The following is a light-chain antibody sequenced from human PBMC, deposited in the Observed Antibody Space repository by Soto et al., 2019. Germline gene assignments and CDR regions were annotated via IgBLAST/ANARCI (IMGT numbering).Light chain of an antibody. CDR2: EVR. Sequence: QSVLTQPASVSGSPGPSITISCTGTSSDIGGYNYVSWFQQHPGKAPKLMIYEVRNRPSGVSNRFSGSKSGNTASLTISGLQAEDETDYYCSSYTSNNTLVFGTGTKLTVL. CDR3: SSYTSNNTLV. V-gene: IGLV2-14*01. CDR1: SSDIGGYNY. J-gene: IGLJ1*01.